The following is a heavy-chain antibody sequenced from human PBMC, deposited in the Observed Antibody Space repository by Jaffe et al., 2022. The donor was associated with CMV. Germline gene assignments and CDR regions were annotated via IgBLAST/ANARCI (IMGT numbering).Heavy chain of an antibody. V-gene: IGHV3-23*04. CDR2: IFANGVTT. J-gene: IGHJ4*02. Sequence: EVQVVESGGAVVRPGGSLRISCAGSGFRFTGYAMSWVRQTPEKGLEWVSTIFANGVTTYYTDSVKGRFTISRDNSKSELYLQMNSLRAEDTAVYYCAKSLGMANFDSWGQGTLVTVSS. CDR1: GFRFTGYA. CDR3: AKSLGMANFDS. D-gene: IGHD3-16*01.